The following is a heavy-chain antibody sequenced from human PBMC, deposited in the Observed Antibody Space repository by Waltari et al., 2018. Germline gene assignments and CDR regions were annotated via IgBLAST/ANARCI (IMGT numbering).Heavy chain of an antibody. CDR1: GFTFGGYA. CDR2: IRGAGGIT. J-gene: IGHJ4*02. CDR3: AKMDSGTYTAHFEY. D-gene: IGHD1-26*01. V-gene: IGHV3-23*01. Sequence: EVQLLESGGGLVQPGGSLRLSCTASGFTFGGYAMSWVRQAPGKGLGWVSGIRGAGGITYYVDSVKGRFTVSRDNSANTLYLQMNSLGAEDTAMYYCAKMDSGTYTAHFEYWGQGTQVTVSS.